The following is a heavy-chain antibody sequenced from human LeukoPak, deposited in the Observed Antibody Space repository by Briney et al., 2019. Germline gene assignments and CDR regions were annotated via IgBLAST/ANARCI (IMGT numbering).Heavy chain of an antibody. Sequence: ASVKVSCKASGYTFTSYGISWVRQAPGQGLEWMGWISAYNGNTNYAQKLQGRVTMTTDTSTSTAYMKLRSLRSDDTAVYYCARESTTYYDILTGYPGAEYFQHWGQGTLVTVSS. D-gene: IGHD3-9*01. J-gene: IGHJ1*01. CDR2: ISAYNGNT. CDR3: ARESTTYYDILTGYPGAEYFQH. CDR1: GYTFTSYG. V-gene: IGHV1-18*01.